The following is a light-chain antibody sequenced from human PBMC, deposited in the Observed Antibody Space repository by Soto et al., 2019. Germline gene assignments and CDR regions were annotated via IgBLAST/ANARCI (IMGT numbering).Light chain of an antibody. V-gene: IGKV3-15*01. CDR2: GAS. Sequence: IVMTQSPATLSVSPGERATLSCRASQSVSSNLAWYQQKPGQAPRLLIYGASTRATGIPARFSRSGSGAEFTRTISSLQSEDFAVYYCQQYNNWPPGSTCGGGTKVEIK. CDR1: QSVSSN. J-gene: IGKJ4*01. CDR3: QQYNNWPPGST.